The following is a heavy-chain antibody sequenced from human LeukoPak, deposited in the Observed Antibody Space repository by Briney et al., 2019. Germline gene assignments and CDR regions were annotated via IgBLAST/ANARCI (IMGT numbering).Heavy chain of an antibody. J-gene: IGHJ4*02. D-gene: IGHD1-26*01. CDR2: INHRGTT. V-gene: IGHV4-34*01. CDR3: ARSWAGMYYPFYYFDY. CDR1: GDSFSGYY. Sequence: SETLSLTCAVYGDSFSGYYWSWIRQPPGKGLEWIAEINHRGTTHYNPSLKSRVNISADTSKNQFSLHLDSVTAADTAVYYCARSWAGMYYPFYYFDYWGQGTLVTVTS.